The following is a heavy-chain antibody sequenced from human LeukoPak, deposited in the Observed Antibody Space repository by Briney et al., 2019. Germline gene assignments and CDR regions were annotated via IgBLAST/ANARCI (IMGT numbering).Heavy chain of an antibody. D-gene: IGHD6-13*01. Sequence: GASVNVSCKASGYTFTSYGISWVRQAPGQGLERMGWISAYNGNTNYAQKLQGRVTMTTDTSTSTAYMELRSLRSDDTAVYYCARDQAYSSSWYGPGDDYWGQGTLVTVSS. J-gene: IGHJ4*02. CDR1: GYTFTSYG. V-gene: IGHV1-18*01. CDR2: ISAYNGNT. CDR3: ARDQAYSSSWYGPGDDY.